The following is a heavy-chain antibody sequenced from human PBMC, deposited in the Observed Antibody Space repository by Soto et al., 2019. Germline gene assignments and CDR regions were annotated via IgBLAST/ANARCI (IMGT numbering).Heavy chain of an antibody. D-gene: IGHD3-16*02. CDR1: GDSISRSYW. V-gene: IGHV4-4*02. J-gene: IGHJ3*02. CDR2: IYHSGST. Sequence: SETLSLTCAVSGDSISRSYWWSWVRQFPGKGLEWIGEIYHSGSTIYNPSLQSRVTLSVDKSKNEFSLKMSSVTAADTAVYYCTCKFGQLSADAFDIWGQGTMVTV. CDR3: TCKFGQLSADAFDI.